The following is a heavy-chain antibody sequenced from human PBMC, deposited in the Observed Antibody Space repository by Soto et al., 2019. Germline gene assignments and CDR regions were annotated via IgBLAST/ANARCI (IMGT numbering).Heavy chain of an antibody. D-gene: IGHD6-13*01. CDR1: GFTFSSYA. J-gene: IGHJ2*01. V-gene: IGHV3-23*01. CDR3: AKNLASSSWSYLDWYFDL. CDR2: ISGSGGST. Sequence: GGSLRLSCAASGFTFSSYAMSWVRQAPGKGLEWVSAISGSGGSTYYADSVKGRFTISRDNSKNTLYLQMNSLRAEDTAVYYCAKNLASSSWSYLDWYFDLWGRGTLVTVSS.